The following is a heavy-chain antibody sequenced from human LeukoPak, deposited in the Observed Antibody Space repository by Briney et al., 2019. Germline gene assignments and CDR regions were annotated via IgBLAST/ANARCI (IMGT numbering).Heavy chain of an antibody. CDR3: AKSNGYGLIDI. Sequence: SETLSLTCSVSGDSISYFYWSWIRQAAGKGLEWIGRVSSSGSTDYNASLKSRVTMSVDTSKNQLSLKVISVTAADTAVYYCAKSNGYGLIDIWGQGTMVTVSS. CDR2: VSSSGST. D-gene: IGHD3-22*01. J-gene: IGHJ3*02. CDR1: GDSISYFY. V-gene: IGHV4-4*07.